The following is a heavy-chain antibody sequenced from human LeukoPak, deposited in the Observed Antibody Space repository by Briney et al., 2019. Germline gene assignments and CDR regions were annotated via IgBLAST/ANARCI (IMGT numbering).Heavy chain of an antibody. CDR2: INPSSNYI. V-gene: IGHV3-21*01. CDR3: ARDHYNILTGYFSY. Sequence: PGGSLRLSCAASGFTLSGYGMHWVCQAPGKGLEWVSSINPSSNYIYYTDSVKGRFTVSRDNAKNSLFLQMNSLRAEDTAVYYCARDHYNILTGYFSYWGQGTLVAVSS. D-gene: IGHD3-9*01. J-gene: IGHJ4*02. CDR1: GFTLSGYG.